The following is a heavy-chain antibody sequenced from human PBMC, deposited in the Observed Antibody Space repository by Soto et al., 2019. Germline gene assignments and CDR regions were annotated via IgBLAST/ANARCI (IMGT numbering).Heavy chain of an antibody. CDR2: IYYSGST. CDR1: GGSISTYY. J-gene: IGHJ3*02. Sequence: PSETLSLTCTVSGGSISTYYWTWIRQPPGKGLEWIGYIYYSGSTNYNPSLRSRVTISVDTSKNQFSLKLSSVTAADTAVYYCARPRNYYDGAFDIWGQGTMVTVSS. CDR3: ARPRNYYDGAFDI. D-gene: IGHD3-22*01. V-gene: IGHV4-59*01.